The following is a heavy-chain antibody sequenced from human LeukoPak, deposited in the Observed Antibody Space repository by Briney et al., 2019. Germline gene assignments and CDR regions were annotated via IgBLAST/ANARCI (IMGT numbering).Heavy chain of an antibody. V-gene: IGHV3-53*04. Sequence: GGSLRVSCAGSGFTVSSNYMSWVRQAPGKGLEWVSAIYSGDSAYYADSVKGRFTISRHNSKDTLYLQMNSLRADDTAMYYCARDRSGYDGFDIWGQGTMVTVSS. D-gene: IGHD3-22*01. CDR1: GFTVSSNY. CDR3: ARDRSGYDGFDI. J-gene: IGHJ3*02. CDR2: IYSGDSA.